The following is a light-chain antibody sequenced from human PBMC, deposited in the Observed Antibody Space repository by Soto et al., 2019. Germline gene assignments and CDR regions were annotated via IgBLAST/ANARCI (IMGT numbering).Light chain of an antibody. J-gene: IGLJ1*01. CDR3: CSYAGSSTYV. CDR1: SSDVGSYNL. V-gene: IGLV2-23*01. Sequence: QSALTQPASVSGSPGQSITISCTGTSSDVGSYNLVSWYQQHPGKAPKLMIYEDIKRPSGVSNRFSGSKSGNTASLTISGLQAEDEADYYCCSYAGSSTYVFGTGTQLTVL. CDR2: EDI.